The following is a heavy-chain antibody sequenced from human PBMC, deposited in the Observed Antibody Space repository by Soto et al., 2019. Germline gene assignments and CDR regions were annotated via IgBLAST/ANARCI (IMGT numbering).Heavy chain of an antibody. D-gene: IGHD1-26*01. CDR3: ARVLEGGIWVRYYYGMDV. Sequence: APVKVSCKASRYTFTSYGISWVRHDPGQGHEWMGWISAYNGNTNYAQKLQGRVTMTTDSSKNTLYLQMNCLRAEDTFVYYCARVLEGGIWVRYYYGMDVWGQGTMVTVSS. CDR1: RYTFTSYG. J-gene: IGHJ6*02. CDR2: ISAYNGNT. V-gene: IGHV1-18*01.